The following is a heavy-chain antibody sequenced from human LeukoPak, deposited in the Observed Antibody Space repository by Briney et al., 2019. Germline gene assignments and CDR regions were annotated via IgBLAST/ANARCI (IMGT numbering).Heavy chain of an antibody. CDR3: ARFDHGAPDY. CDR1: GDSVSSNSAA. CDR2: TYYRSKWYN. D-gene: IGHD3-10*01. J-gene: IGHJ4*02. Sequence: SQTLSLTCAISGDSVSSNSAAWNWIRQSPSRGLEWLGKTYYRSKWYNDYTISVKSRISINPDTSKNQFSLQLKSVTPEDTAVYYCARFDHGAPDYWGQGTLVTVSS. V-gene: IGHV6-1*01.